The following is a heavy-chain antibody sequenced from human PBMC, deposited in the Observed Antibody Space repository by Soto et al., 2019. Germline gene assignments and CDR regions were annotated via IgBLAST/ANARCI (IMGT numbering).Heavy chain of an antibody. CDR1: GGTFSSYA. CDR2: IIPIFGTA. D-gene: IGHD3-22*01. CDR3: ARDRGRITMIVVVSGWFDP. J-gene: IGHJ5*02. Sequence: QVQLVQSGAEVKKPGSSVKVSCKASGGTFSSYAISWVRQAPGQGLEWMGGIIPIFGTANYAQKFQGRVTIYPGETTSTAYMELSSLRSEDTAVYYCARDRGRITMIVVVSGWFDPWGQGTLVTVSS. V-gene: IGHV1-69*01.